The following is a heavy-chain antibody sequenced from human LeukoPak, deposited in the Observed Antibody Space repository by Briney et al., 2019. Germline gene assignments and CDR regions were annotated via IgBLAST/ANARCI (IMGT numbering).Heavy chain of an antibody. CDR1: GITFSTYA. CDR3: GRDFGLVGTKRSFDL. D-gene: IGHD1-7*01. Sequence: GGSLRLSCAASGITFSTYAMTWVRQAPGKGLEWLSYISGSGTTIFYADSVKGRFTISRDNAKNSVDLQMNSLRAEDTAVYYCGRDFGLVGTKRSFDLWGQGTMVTVSS. J-gene: IGHJ3*01. CDR2: ISGSGTTI. V-gene: IGHV3-48*04.